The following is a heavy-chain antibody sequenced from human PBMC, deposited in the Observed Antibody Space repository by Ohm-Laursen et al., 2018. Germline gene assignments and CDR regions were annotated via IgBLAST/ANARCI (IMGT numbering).Heavy chain of an antibody. D-gene: IGHD3-10*01. CDR2: INPNSGGT. Sequence: GASVEVSCKSSGYTFTDYYMHWVRQAPGQGLEWMGWINPNSGGTNYAQKFQGRVTMTRDTSISTAYMELSRLRSDDTALYYCTKVGGPGSYYYTPMEVWGQGTTVTVSS. J-gene: IGHJ6*02. CDR3: TKVGGPGSYYYTPMEV. V-gene: IGHV1-2*02. CDR1: GYTFTDYY.